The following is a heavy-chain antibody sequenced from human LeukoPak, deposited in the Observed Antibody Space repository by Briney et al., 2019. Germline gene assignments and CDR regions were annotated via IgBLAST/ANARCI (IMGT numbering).Heavy chain of an antibody. CDR2: MNPNSGNT. J-gene: IGHJ4*02. V-gene: IGHV1-8*01. Sequence: ASVTVSCKASGYTLTSYDINWVRQATGQGLEWMGWMNPNSGNTGYAQKFQGRVTMTRNTSISTAYMELSSLRSEDTAVYYCARSPYDFWSGYYIDYWGQGTLVTVSS. CDR1: GYTLTSYD. CDR3: ARSPYDFWSGYYIDY. D-gene: IGHD3-3*01.